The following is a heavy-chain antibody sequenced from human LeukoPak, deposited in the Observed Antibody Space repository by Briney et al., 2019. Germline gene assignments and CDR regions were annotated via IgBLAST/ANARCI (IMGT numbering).Heavy chain of an antibody. Sequence: PGGSLRLSCAASGFTFDDYGMSWVRQAPGKGLEWVSGINWNGGSTGYADSMKGRFTISRDNAKNSLYLQMNSLRAEDTALYYCARDGLTTVTTLGYYFDYWGQGTLVTVSS. CDR1: GFTFDDYG. CDR3: ARDGLTTVTTLGYYFDY. D-gene: IGHD4-17*01. CDR2: INWNGGST. J-gene: IGHJ4*02. V-gene: IGHV3-20*04.